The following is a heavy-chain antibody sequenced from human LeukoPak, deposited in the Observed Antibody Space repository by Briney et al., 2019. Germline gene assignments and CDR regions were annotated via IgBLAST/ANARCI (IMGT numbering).Heavy chain of an antibody. CDR1: GGSITGYY. CDR3: ARYDGDDNNFDY. D-gene: IGHD4-17*01. Sequence: KSSQTLSLTCTVSGGSITGYYWSWIRQPPGKGLEWIAYVYYSGSVNYNPSLQSRVTISVDRSKDQFSLKLSSVTAADTAVYYCARYDGDDNNFDYWGLGTLVTVSS. CDR2: VYYSGSV. V-gene: IGHV4-59*01. J-gene: IGHJ4*02.